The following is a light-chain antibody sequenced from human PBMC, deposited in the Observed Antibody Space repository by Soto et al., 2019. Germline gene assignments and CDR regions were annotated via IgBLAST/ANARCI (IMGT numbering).Light chain of an antibody. CDR3: AAWDDSLSGSWV. CDR1: SSNIGSNY. CDR2: RNN. J-gene: IGLJ3*02. V-gene: IGLV1-47*01. Sequence: QSVLTQPPSASGTPGQSGTISCSGSSSNIGSNYGYWYQQLPGTAPKLLIYRNNQRPSGVPDRFSGSKSGTSASLAISGLRSEDEADYYCAAWDDSLSGSWVFGGGTKLTVL.